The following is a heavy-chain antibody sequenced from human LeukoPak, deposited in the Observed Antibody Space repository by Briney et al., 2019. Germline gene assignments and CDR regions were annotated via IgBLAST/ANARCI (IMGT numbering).Heavy chain of an antibody. J-gene: IGHJ4*02. D-gene: IGHD1-26*01. CDR2: ISYDGSNK. CDR1: GFTFSSYA. V-gene: IGHV3-30-3*01. CDR3: ARDGEGGSRTLDY. Sequence: PGGSLRLSCAASGFTFSSYAMHWVRQAPGKGLEWVAVISYDGSNKYYADSVKGRFTISRDNSKNTLYLQMNSLRAEDTAVYYCARDGEGGSRTLDYWGQGTLVTVSS.